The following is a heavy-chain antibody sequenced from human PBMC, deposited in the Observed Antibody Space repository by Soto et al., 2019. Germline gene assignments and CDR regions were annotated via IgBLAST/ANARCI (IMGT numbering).Heavy chain of an antibody. D-gene: IGHD2-15*01. CDR1: GGSISSYY. CDR2: IYYSGST. V-gene: IGHV4-59*08. CDR3: ARLGTRILSFDP. Sequence: PSETLSLTCTVSGGSISSYYWSWIRQPPGKGLEWIGYIYYSGSTNYNPSLKSRVTISVDTSKNQFSLKLSSVTAADTAVYYCARLGTRILSFDPWGQGTLVTVST. J-gene: IGHJ5*02.